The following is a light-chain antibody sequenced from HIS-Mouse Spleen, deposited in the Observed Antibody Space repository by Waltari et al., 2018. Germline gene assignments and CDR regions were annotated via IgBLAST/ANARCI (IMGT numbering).Light chain of an antibody. CDR1: SSNIGSNY. J-gene: IGLJ2*01. CDR3: AAWDDSLSGV. CDR2: GNN. Sequence: QSVLTQPPSASGTPGQRVTISCSGSSSNIGSNYVYWYQQLPGTAPKLLIYGNNRRPSWGPDRFSGAKSGTSASLAISGLRSEDEADYYCAAWDDSLSGVFGGGTKLTVL. V-gene: IGLV1-47*01.